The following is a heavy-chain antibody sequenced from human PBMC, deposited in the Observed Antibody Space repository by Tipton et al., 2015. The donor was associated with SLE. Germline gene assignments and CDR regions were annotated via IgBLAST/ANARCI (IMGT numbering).Heavy chain of an antibody. D-gene: IGHD2-15*01. V-gene: IGHV3-21*01. CDR1: GFTFSSYS. Sequence: GSLRLSCAASGFTFSSYSMNWVRQAPGKGLEWVSSISSSSNYIYYADSLKGRFTISRDNAKNSLYLQINSLRAEDTAVYYCARDCSGGRCFSGLFDYWGQGTLVTVSS. J-gene: IGHJ4*02. CDR2: ISSSSNYI. CDR3: ARDCSGGRCFSGLFDY.